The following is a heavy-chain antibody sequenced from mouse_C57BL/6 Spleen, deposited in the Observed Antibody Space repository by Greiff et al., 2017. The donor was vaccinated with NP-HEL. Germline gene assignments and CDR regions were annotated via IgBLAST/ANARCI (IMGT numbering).Heavy chain of an antibody. CDR3: TIWGYGHY. V-gene: IGHV14-4*01. CDR2: IDPENGDT. Sequence: VQLKQSGPQLVRGGASVKLSCTASGFNIKDDYMHWVKQRPEQGLEWIGWIDPENGDTEYASKFQGKATITADTSSNTAYLQLSSLTSEDTAVYYCTIWGYGHYWGQGTTLTVSS. D-gene: IGHD2-10*02. J-gene: IGHJ2*01. CDR1: GFNIKDDY.